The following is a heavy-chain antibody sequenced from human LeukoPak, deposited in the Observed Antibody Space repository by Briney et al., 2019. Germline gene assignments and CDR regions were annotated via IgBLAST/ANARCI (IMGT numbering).Heavy chain of an antibody. D-gene: IGHD3-10*01. J-gene: IGHJ5*02. CDR1: GGSISSYY. CDR3: ARVVNTMVRGSKNWFDP. Sequence: RSSETLSLTCAVSGGSISSYYWSWIRQPAGKGLEWIGRIYTSGSTNYNPSLKSRVTMSVDTSKNQFSLKLSSVTAADTAVYYCARVVNTMVRGSKNWFDPWGQGTLVTVSS. CDR2: IYTSGST. V-gene: IGHV4-4*07.